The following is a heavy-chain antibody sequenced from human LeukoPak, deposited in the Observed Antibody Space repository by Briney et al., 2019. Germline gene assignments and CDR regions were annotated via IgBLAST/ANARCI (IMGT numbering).Heavy chain of an antibody. J-gene: IGHJ5*02. Sequence: GGSLRLSCAASGFTFSDYYMSWIRQAPGKGLEWISYISSGGSTIYYADSVRGQFTITRDNAKKSLYLQMNSLRAEDTAVYYCARVQKGIAAAGTGGGWFEPWGQGTLVTVS. CDR3: ARVQKGIAAAGTGGGWFEP. CDR2: ISSGGSTI. D-gene: IGHD6-13*01. CDR1: GFTFSDYY. V-gene: IGHV3-11*01.